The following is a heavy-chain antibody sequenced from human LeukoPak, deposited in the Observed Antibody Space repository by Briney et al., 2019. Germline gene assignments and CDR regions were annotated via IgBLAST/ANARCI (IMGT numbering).Heavy chain of an antibody. CDR1: GFTFSSYG. V-gene: IGHV3-30*02. J-gene: IGHJ4*02. D-gene: IGHD4-17*01. Sequence: PGGSLRLSCAASGFTFSSYGMHWVRQAPGKGLEWVAFIRYDGSNKYYADSVKGRFTISRDNSKNTLYLQMNSLRAEDTAVYYCAKYGMTTVTYIDYWGQGTLVTVSS. CDR2: IRYDGSNK. CDR3: AKYGMTTVTYIDY.